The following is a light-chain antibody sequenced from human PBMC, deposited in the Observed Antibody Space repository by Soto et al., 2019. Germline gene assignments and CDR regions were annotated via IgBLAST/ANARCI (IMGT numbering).Light chain of an antibody. V-gene: IGLV2-14*01. CDR3: SSYISSSSLYV. CDR2: EVS. Sequence: QSALTQPASVSGSPGQSITISCTGTNSDVGGYNFVSWYQQHPGKAPKLMIHEVSNRPSGVSNRFSGSQSGNTASLTISGLQAEDEADYYCSSYISSSSLYVFGTGTKVTVL. CDR1: NSDVGGYNF. J-gene: IGLJ1*01.